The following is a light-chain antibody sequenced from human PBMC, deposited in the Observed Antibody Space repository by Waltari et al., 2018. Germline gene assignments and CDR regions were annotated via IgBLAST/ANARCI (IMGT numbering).Light chain of an antibody. Sequence: DIQMTQSPSSLSASVGDRVTITCQASQDISNYLNCYQQKPGKAHKLLIYDASNLETGVPSRFSGSGSGTDFTFTISSLQPEDIATYYCQQYDNLPITFGQGTRLEIK. CDR2: DAS. CDR3: QQYDNLPIT. CDR1: QDISNY. V-gene: IGKV1-33*01. J-gene: IGKJ5*01.